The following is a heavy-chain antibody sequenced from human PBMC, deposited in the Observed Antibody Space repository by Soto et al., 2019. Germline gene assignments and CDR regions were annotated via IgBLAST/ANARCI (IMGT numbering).Heavy chain of an antibody. Sequence: VKVSCKASGGTFGNLGISWLRQAPGQGLEWMGGTIPIFDTPHYAEKFRDRLTITADATSIAYMELTSLSSEDTATYYCARDREDGSGTKYNWFDSWGQGTLVTVSS. D-gene: IGHD3-10*01. CDR2: TIPIFDTP. V-gene: IGHV1-69*01. J-gene: IGHJ5*01. CDR1: GGTFGNLG. CDR3: ARDREDGSGTKYNWFDS.